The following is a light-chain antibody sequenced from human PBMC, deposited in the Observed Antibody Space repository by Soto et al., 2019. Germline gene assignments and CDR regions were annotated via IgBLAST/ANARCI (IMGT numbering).Light chain of an antibody. J-gene: IGLJ1*01. CDR2: EVT. V-gene: IGLV2-14*01. Sequence: QSALTQPASESGSPGQSITISCTGTSCDVGGYNSVSWYQQHPGKAPKLVIYEVTNRPSGISNRFSGSKSGNTASLTISGLQAEDEADYYCSSYTSSSTRVFGTGTKFTVL. CDR3: SSYTSSSTRV. CDR1: SCDVGGYNS.